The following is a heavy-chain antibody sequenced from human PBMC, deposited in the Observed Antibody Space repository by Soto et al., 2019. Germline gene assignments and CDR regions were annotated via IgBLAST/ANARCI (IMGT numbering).Heavy chain of an antibody. CDR3: ARGYYDSSGYYRGYGYYYGMDV. D-gene: IGHD3-22*01. Sequence: SETLSLTCTVSGGSVSSGGYYWSWIRQPPGKGLEWIGYIYYSGSTNYNPSLKSRVTISVDTSKNQFSLKLSSVTAADTAVYYCARGYYDSSGYYRGYGYYYGMDVWGQGTTVTAP. CDR1: GGSVSSGGYY. CDR2: IYYSGST. V-gene: IGHV4-61*08. J-gene: IGHJ6*02.